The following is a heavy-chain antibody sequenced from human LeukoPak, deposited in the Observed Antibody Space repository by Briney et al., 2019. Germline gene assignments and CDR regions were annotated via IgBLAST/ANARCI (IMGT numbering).Heavy chain of an antibody. J-gene: IGHJ4*02. CDR3: AKIERGYSYGYFDY. CDR1: GYPFNAYF. D-gene: IGHD5-18*01. Sequence: ASVKVSCKASGYPFNAYFIHWVRQAPGQGLEWMGWISTYNGNTNYAQKFQGRVTMTRDTSISTAYMELSRLRSDDTAVYYCAKIERGYSYGYFDYWGQGTLVTVSS. CDR2: ISTYNGNT. V-gene: IGHV1-2*02.